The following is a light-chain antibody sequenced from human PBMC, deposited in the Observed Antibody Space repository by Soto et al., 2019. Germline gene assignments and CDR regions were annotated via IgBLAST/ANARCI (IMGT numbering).Light chain of an antibody. Sequence: EMVMTQSPATQSVSPGERASLSCRASQSIGGNLAWYQQKPGQAPRLLIYGASTRATGVPARFSGSGSRTDLTLTISSLQSEDFAIYYCQQYNNRPYTFGQGTKLEI. J-gene: IGKJ2*01. V-gene: IGKV3-15*01. CDR1: QSIGGN. CDR3: QQYNNRPYT. CDR2: GAS.